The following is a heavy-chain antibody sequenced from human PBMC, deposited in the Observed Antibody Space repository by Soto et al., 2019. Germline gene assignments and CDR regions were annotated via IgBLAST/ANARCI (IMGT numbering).Heavy chain of an antibody. J-gene: IGHJ5*01. D-gene: IGHD3-10*01. V-gene: IGHV6-1*01. Sequence: SQTLSLTCAISGDSVSSNNAVWNWIRQSPSRGLEWLGRTFYRSEWHYDYAVSVRSRITVNPDTSKNQFSLQLNSVTPEDTAVYFCAREVTVVRGIKNWFDSWGQGTLVTVSS. CDR1: GDSVSSNNAV. CDR3: AREVTVVRGIKNWFDS. CDR2: TFYRSEWHY.